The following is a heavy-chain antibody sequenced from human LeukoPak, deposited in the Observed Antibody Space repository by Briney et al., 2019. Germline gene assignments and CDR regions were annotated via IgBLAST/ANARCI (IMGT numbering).Heavy chain of an antibody. CDR2: ISGSGGSP. J-gene: IGHJ3*02. D-gene: IGHD2-2*01. CDR1: GFTFSTYA. CDR3: AIHTDVVPATTKDDAFDI. Sequence: PGGSLRLSCAASGFTFSTYAVSWVRQAPEKGLEWVSSISGSGGSPYYADSVKGRFTISRDNSQNTLYLQMNSLRAEDTAVYYCAIHTDVVPATTKDDAFDIWGQGTMVTVSS. V-gene: IGHV3-23*01.